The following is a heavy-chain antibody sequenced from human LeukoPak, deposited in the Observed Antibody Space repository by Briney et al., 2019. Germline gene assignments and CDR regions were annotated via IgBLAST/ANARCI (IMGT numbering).Heavy chain of an antibody. J-gene: IGHJ4*02. CDR2: ISGSGGST. Sequence: GGSLRLSCAASGFTFSSYAMSWVRQAPGKGLEWVSAISGSGGSTYYADSVKGRFTISRDNSKNTLYLQMNSLRAEDTAVYYCAKHSRRVITFWGGYFDYWGQGTLVTVSS. D-gene: IGHD3-16*01. CDR3: AKHSRRVITFWGGYFDY. CDR1: GFTFSSYA. V-gene: IGHV3-23*01.